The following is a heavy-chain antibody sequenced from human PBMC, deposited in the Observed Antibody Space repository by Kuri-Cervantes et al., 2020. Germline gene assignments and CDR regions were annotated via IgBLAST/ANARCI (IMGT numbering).Heavy chain of an antibody. Sequence: GESLKISCAGSGFTLSSYGMHWVRQSPGKGLEWVAVISFDGSTQYYADSVKGRFAISRDTSKNTLFLHLNSLRPEDTALYYCAREKGFTSGYDYWGQGTLVTVSS. CDR2: ISFDGSTQ. V-gene: IGHV3-30*03. CDR3: AREKGFTSGYDY. CDR1: GFTLSSYG. J-gene: IGHJ4*02. D-gene: IGHD5-12*01.